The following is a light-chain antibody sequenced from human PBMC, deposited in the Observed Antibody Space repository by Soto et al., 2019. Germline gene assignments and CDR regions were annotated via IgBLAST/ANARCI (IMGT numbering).Light chain of an antibody. CDR3: QHRRSWPLT. CDR1: QSVNSY. Sequence: EIVLTQAPATLSLSPGERATLSCRASQSVNSYLGWYQQKPGQAPRLLIYDASNSATGIPARFSGSGSGTDFTLTISSLEPEDCAVYFCQHRRSWPLTFGGGTKVEI. CDR2: DAS. J-gene: IGKJ4*01. V-gene: IGKV3-11*01.